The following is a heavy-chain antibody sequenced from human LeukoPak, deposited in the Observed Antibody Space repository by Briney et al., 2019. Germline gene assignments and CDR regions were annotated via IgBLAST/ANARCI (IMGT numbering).Heavy chain of an antibody. D-gene: IGHD3-22*01. CDR2: IWYDGGNK. J-gene: IGHJ5*02. Sequence: GRSLRLSCAASGFTFSSYGMHWVRQAPGKGLEWVAVIWYDGGNKYYADSVKGRFTISRDNSKNTLYLQMNSLRAEDTAVYYCARDYYDSSGYYRFDPWGQGTLVTVSS. CDR3: ARDYYDSSGYYRFDP. V-gene: IGHV3-33*01. CDR1: GFTFSSYG.